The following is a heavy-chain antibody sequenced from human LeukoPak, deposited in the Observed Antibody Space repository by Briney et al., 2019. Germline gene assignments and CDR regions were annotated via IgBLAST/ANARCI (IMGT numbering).Heavy chain of an antibody. CDR1: GFTFSSYE. CDR3: ARDAWFGP. J-gene: IGHJ5*02. Sequence: PGGSLRLSCAASGFTFSSYEMNWVRQAPGKGPEWVSYISSSGSTIYYADSVKGRFTISRDNAKNSLYLQMSSLSAEDAAVYYCARDAWFGPWGQGTLVTVSS. CDR2: ISSSGSTI. V-gene: IGHV3-48*03.